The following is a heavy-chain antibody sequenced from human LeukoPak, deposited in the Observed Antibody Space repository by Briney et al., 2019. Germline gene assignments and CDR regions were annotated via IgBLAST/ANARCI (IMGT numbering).Heavy chain of an antibody. D-gene: IGHD2/OR15-2a*01. Sequence: SETLSLTCAVYGGSFSGYYWSWIRQPPGKGLEWIGYIYYSGSTNYNPSLKSRVTISVDTSKNQFSLKLSSVTAADTAVYYCAREVIYDYYGMDVWGQGTTVTVSS. CDR3: AREVIYDYYGMDV. V-gene: IGHV4-59*01. CDR2: IYYSGST. J-gene: IGHJ6*02. CDR1: GGSFSGYY.